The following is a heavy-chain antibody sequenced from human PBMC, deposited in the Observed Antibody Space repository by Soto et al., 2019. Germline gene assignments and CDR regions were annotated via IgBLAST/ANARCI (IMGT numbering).Heavy chain of an antibody. CDR2: ISDRGDI. Sequence: PSETLSLTCTVSGISLTSSYWKWFRQSPGKGLEWIGQISDRGDINYNPPLESRVAISTDTSKNQVSLTLTAVNAADTAVYFCARGRHWFGPWGQGTLVTVSS. CDR1: GISLTSSY. CDR3: ARGRHWFGP. J-gene: IGHJ5*02. V-gene: IGHV4-59*08.